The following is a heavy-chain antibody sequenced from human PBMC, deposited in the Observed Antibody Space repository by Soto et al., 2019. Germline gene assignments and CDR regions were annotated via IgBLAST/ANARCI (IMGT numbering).Heavy chain of an antibody. CDR3: ARGESKYYYDSSGYQPGTFDI. D-gene: IGHD3-22*01. J-gene: IGHJ3*02. V-gene: IGHV1-69*13. Sequence: GASVKVSCKASGGTFSSYAISWVRQAPGQGLEWMGGIIPIFGTANYAQKFQGRVTITADESTSTAYMELSSLRSEDTAVYYCARGESKYYYDSSGYQPGTFDIWG. CDR1: GGTFSSYA. CDR2: IIPIFGTA.